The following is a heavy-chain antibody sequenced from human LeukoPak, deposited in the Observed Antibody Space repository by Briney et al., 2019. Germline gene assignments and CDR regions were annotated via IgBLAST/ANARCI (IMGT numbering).Heavy chain of an antibody. D-gene: IGHD2-2*01. CDR1: GFTFSNYA. CDR2: ISGSGGST. CDR3: AKDRVPAAMLSYFDY. J-gene: IGHJ4*02. V-gene: IGHV3-23*01. Sequence: GGSLRLSCAASGFTFSNYAMSWVRQAPGKGLEWVSGISGSGGSTYYADSVKGRLTISRDNSKNTLYLQMDSLRAEDTAVYYCAKDRVPAAMLSYFDYWGQGTLVTVSS.